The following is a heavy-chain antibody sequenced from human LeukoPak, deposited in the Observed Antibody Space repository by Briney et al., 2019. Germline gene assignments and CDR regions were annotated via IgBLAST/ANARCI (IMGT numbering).Heavy chain of an antibody. CDR3: ARGRPYSGGYHLDY. Sequence: SETLSRTCTVAGDSAGSARYYGGWVRQPPGTGLEWLGNIYYSGSTYYNPSLKSRVTMSVDTSKNQFFLKLNSVTAADTAVYYCARGRPYSGGYHLDYWGQGTLVTVSA. J-gene: IGHJ4*02. V-gene: IGHV4-39*02. CDR1: GDSAGSARYY. D-gene: IGHD1-26*01. CDR2: IYYSGST.